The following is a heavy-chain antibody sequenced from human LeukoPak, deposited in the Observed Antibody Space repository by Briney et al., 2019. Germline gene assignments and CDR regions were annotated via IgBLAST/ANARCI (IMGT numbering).Heavy chain of an antibody. D-gene: IGHD3-22*01. V-gene: IGHV3-21*01. CDR3: ARGDYDSSGHFDY. CDR2: ISSSSSYI. CDR1: GFTFSSYS. J-gene: IGHJ4*02. Sequence: GGSLRLSCAASGFTFSSYSMNWVRQAPGKGLEWVSSISSSSSYIYYADSVKGRFTISRDNAKNSLYLQVNSLRAEDTAVYYCARGDYDSSGHFDYWGQGTLVTVSP.